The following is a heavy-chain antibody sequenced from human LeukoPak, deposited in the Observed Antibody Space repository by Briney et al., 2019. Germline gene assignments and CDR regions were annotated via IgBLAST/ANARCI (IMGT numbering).Heavy chain of an antibody. CDR2: ISYDGSNK. V-gene: IGHV3-30-3*01. Sequence: PGRSLRLSCAASGFTFSSYAMHWVRQPPGQGLEWLAVISYDGSNKYYADSVKGRFTISRDTSKNTLYLQMNSLRAEDTAVYYCARHGSGDYVGDYWGQGTRVTVSS. D-gene: IGHD4-17*01. CDR1: GFTFSSYA. CDR3: ARHGSGDYVGDY. J-gene: IGHJ4*02.